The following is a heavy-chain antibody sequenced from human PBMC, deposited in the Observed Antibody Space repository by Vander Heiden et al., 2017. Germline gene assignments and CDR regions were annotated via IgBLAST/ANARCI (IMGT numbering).Heavy chain of an antibody. V-gene: IGHV3-30-3*01. CDR3: ASAYQLPLFDY. CDR1: GFTFSSYA. Sequence: QVQLVASGGGVVQPGRSLRLSCAASGFTFSSYAMHWVRQAPGKGLEWVAVISYDGSNKYYADSVKGRFTISRDNSKNTLYLQMNSLRAEDTAVYYCASAYQLPLFDYWGQGTLVTVSS. D-gene: IGHD2-2*01. CDR2: ISYDGSNK. J-gene: IGHJ4*02.